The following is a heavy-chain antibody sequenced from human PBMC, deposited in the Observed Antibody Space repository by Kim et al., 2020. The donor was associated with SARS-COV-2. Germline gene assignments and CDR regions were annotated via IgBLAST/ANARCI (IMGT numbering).Heavy chain of an antibody. CDR1: GFTFGDSA. CDR2: VRSKPNAYAT. V-gene: IGHV3-73*01. Sequence: GGSLRLSCAASGFTFGDSAIHWVRRASGKGLEWVGRVRSKPNAYATVYGASVKGRFTISRDDSKNTAYLQMNSLTTEDTAVYYCRRNSGSGSDAFDAF. D-gene: IGHD3-10*01. CDR3: RRNSGSGSDAFDAF. J-gene: IGHJ3*01.